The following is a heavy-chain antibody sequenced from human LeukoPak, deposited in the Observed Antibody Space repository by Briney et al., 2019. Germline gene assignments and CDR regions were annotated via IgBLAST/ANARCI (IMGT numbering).Heavy chain of an antibody. D-gene: IGHD7-27*01. J-gene: IGHJ5*02. V-gene: IGHV1-2*02. Sequence: ASVKVSCKASGYTFTSYYMHWVRQAPGQGLEWMGWINPNSGGTNYAQKFQGRVTMTRDTSISTAYMELSRLRSDDTAVYYCARAPRTNRGWWFDPWGQGTLVTVSS. CDR3: ARAPRTNRGWWFDP. CDR1: GYTFTSYY. CDR2: INPNSGGT.